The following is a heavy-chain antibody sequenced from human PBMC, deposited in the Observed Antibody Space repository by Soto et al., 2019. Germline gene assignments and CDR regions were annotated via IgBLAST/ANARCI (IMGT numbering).Heavy chain of an antibody. J-gene: IGHJ4*02. D-gene: IGHD6-19*01. V-gene: IGHV3-23*01. Sequence: EVQLLESGGGLVQPGGSLRLSCAASGFTINTHAMTWVRQAPGKGLEWVSAVSGRSGDTYYAASVKGRFTISGDNSKNTVILEMNNLRAEDTAVYYCARDSSAWPNYFDSWGQGIQVTVSS. CDR3: ARDSSAWPNYFDS. CDR1: GFTINTHA. CDR2: VSGRSGDT.